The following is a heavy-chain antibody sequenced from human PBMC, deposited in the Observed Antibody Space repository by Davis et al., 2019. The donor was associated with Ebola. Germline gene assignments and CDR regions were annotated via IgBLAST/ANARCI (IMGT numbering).Heavy chain of an antibody. Sequence: PGGSLRLSCAVYGGSFSGYYWSWIRQPPGKGLEWIGYIYYSGSTNYNPSLKSRVTISVDTSKNQFSLKLSSVTAADTAVYYCARGRATVYSSGWYWDYWGQGTLVTVSS. CDR2: IYYSGST. J-gene: IGHJ4*02. D-gene: IGHD6-19*01. CDR3: ARGRATVYSSGWYWDY. CDR1: GGSFSGYY. V-gene: IGHV4-59*12.